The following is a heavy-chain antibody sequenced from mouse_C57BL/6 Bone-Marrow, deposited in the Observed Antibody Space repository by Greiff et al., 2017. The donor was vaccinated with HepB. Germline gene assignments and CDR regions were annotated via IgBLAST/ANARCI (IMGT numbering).Heavy chain of an antibody. J-gene: IGHJ1*03. V-gene: IGHV1-66*01. CDR2: IYPGSGNT. CDR1: GSSFTSYY. CDR3: ARYHYGSSYEYFDV. D-gene: IGHD1-1*01. Sequence: QVQLKESGPELVKPGASVKISCKASGSSFTSYYIHWVKQRPGQGLEWIGWIYPGSGNTKYNEKFKGKATLTADTSSSTAYMQLSSLTSEDSAVYYCARYHYGSSYEYFDVWGTGTTVTVSS.